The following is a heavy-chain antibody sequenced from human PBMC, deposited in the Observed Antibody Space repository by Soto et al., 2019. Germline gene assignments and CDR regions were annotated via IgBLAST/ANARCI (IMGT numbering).Heavy chain of an antibody. J-gene: IGHJ4*02. Sequence: SETLSLTSAFSSDYISSRYCSLGWIRQPPEKGLEWIVSIYYSGRTFYKPSLKSRVTISVDTSKNQFSLRLSSVTAADTALYYCARKSFGNTSPLVWGQGTLVTVSS. CDR3: ARKSFGNTSPLV. CDR1: SDYISSRYCS. CDR2: IYYSGRT. V-gene: IGHV4-39*01. D-gene: IGHD3-10*01.